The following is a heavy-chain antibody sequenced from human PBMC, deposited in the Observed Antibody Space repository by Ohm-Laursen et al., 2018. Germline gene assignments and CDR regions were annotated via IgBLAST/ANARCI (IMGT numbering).Heavy chain of an antibody. V-gene: IGHV4-59*01. J-gene: IGHJ3*02. CDR2: IYYTGSS. D-gene: IGHD1-26*01. CDR3: ARGFSAYAFDI. Sequence: GTLSLTCTVSGDSIRSYYWTWIRQPPGQGLEWIGNIYYTGSSNYNPSLKSRVTISVDTSKNQFSLKLSSVTAADTAVYYCARGFSAYAFDIWGQGTMVTVSS. CDR1: GDSIRSYY.